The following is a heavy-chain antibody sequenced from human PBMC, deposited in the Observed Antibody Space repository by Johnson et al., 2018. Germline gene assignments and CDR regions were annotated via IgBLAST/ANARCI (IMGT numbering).Heavy chain of an antibody. J-gene: IGHJ6*03. V-gene: IGHV3-30*18. CDR3: AKDTAGAGPYYYYYYMDV. CDR2: ISYDGSNK. CDR1: GFTFSSYG. D-gene: IGHD6-19*01. Sequence: QVQLVQSGGGVVQPGRSLRLSCAASGFTFSSYGMHWVRQAPGKGLEWVAVISYDGSNKYYADSVKGRFTISRDNSKNTLYLQMNSLRAEATAVYYCAKDTAGAGPYYYYYYMDVWGKGTTVTVSS.